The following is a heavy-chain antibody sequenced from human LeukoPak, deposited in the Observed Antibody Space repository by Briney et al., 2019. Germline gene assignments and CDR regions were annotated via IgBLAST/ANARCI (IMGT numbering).Heavy chain of an antibody. J-gene: IGHJ4*02. CDR1: GYTFTGYY. Sequence: VASVKVSCKASGYTFTGYYMHWVRQAPGQGLEWMGWINPNSGGTNYAQKFQGRVTMTRDTSMSTAYMELSTLRSDDTAVYYCAKSRIVGAHCLDYWGQGTLVTVSS. D-gene: IGHD1-26*01. V-gene: IGHV1-2*02. CDR2: INPNSGGT. CDR3: AKSRIVGAHCLDY.